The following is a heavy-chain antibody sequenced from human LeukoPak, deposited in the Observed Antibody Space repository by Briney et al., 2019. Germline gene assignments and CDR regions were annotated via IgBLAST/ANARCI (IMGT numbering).Heavy chain of an antibody. CDR2: IYYSGST. D-gene: IGHD3-9*01. Sequence: SETLSLTCTVSGGSISSSSYYWGWIRQPPGKGLQWIGSIYYSGSTYYNPSLKSRVTISVDTPKNQFSLKLSSVTAADTAVYYCARSPKPYGILTGYSYYFDYWGQGTLVTVSS. J-gene: IGHJ4*02. CDR3: ARSPKPYGILTGYSYYFDY. V-gene: IGHV4-39*01. CDR1: GGSISSSSYY.